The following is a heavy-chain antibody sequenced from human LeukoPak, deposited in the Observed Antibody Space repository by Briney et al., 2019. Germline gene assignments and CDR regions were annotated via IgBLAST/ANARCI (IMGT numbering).Heavy chain of an antibody. D-gene: IGHD6-13*01. CDR2: IIPIFTTP. CDR3: AFGQQLVSDY. CDR1: GGTFSSYA. Sequence: SVKVSCKASGGTFSSYAINWVRQAPGQGLEWMGGIIPIFTTPNYAQKFQGRVTITTAESTSTAFMELSSLRYEDTAVYYCAFGQQLVSDYWGQGILVTVSS. V-gene: IGHV1-69*05. J-gene: IGHJ4*02.